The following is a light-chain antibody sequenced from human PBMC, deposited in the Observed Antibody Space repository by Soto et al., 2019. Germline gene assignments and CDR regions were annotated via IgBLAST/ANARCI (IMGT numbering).Light chain of an antibody. V-gene: IGKV3-20*01. CDR2: GAS. Sequence: EIVLTQSPGTLSLSPGERATLSCRASQSVSSSYLAWYQQQPGQAPRLLIYGASSRATGIPDRFSGSGSGTDFALTISMLEPEDVAVYYCQHYGNSPAFGGGTKVEIK. CDR3: QHYGNSPA. J-gene: IGKJ4*01. CDR1: QSVSSSY.